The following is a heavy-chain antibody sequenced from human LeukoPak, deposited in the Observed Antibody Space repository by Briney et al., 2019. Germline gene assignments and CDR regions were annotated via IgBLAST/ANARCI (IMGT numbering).Heavy chain of an antibody. J-gene: IGHJ4*02. Sequence: KPSETLSLTCSVSGGSISSHYWSWLRQPPGKGLEWIGYIYYSGSTNYNPSLKSRVTISVDTSKNQFSLKLSSVTAADTAVYYCARAPDDSIAAEYWGQGTLVTVSS. CDR2: IYYSGST. D-gene: IGHD6-13*01. CDR1: GGSISSHY. CDR3: ARAPDDSIAAEY. V-gene: IGHV4-59*11.